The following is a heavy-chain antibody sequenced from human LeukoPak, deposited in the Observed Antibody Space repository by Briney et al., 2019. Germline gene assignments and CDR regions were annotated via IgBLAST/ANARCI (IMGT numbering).Heavy chain of an antibody. CDR3: AKRYCSSTSCSYFDY. CDR2: ISYDGSNK. J-gene: IGHJ4*02. Sequence: PGGSLRLSCAASGFTFSSYAMHWVRQAPGKGLEWVAVISYDGSNKYYADSVKGRFTISRDNSKNTLYLQMNSLRAEDTAVYYCAKRYCSSTSCSYFDYWGQGTLVTVS. CDR1: GFTFSSYA. V-gene: IGHV3-30*07. D-gene: IGHD2-2*01.